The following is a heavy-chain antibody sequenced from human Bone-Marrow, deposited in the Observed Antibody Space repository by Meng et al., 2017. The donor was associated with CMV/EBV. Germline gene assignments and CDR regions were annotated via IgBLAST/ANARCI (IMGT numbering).Heavy chain of an antibody. CDR2: IIPILGIA. CDR3: AREVAFVVVPAAISWGWFDP. D-gene: IGHD2-2*01. J-gene: IGHJ5*02. CDR1: GGTFSSYT. V-gene: IGHV1-69*04. Sequence: SVKVSCKASGGTFSSYTISWVRQAPGQGLEWMGRIIPILGIANYAQKFQGRVTITADKSTSTAYMELSSLRSEDTAVYYCAREVAFVVVPAAISWGWFDPWGQGTLVTVSS.